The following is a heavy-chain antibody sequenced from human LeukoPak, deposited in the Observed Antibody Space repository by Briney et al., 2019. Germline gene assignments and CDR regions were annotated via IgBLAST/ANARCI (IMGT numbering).Heavy chain of an antibody. D-gene: IGHD3-10*01. V-gene: IGHV1-18*01. J-gene: IGHJ4*02. CDR2: ISPNNGHT. CDR3: ARDYRYYYGSGKYFPFDY. Sequence: GTSVKVSCKASGYSFTKYGINWVRHVPGQGLEWMGWISPNNGHTNYAQNFQGRVTVTTDTSTSPAYMELRSLTSDDTAVYYCARDYRYYYGSGKYFPFDYWGQGTLVTVSS. CDR1: GYSFTKYG.